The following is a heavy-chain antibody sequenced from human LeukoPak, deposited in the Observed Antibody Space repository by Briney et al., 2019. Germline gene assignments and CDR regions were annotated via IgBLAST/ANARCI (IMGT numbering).Heavy chain of an antibody. V-gene: IGHV1-2*02. CDR3: AKEGAQIGDTGAFDI. D-gene: IGHD1-26*01. J-gene: IGHJ3*02. CDR1: GYTFTDYF. Sequence: GASVTVSCTASGYTFTDYFIHWVRQAPGQGPAWMGWINPNNGGTSYAQKFQGRVTMTRDTSINTAYLEVSRLRSDDTAVYYCAKEGAQIGDTGAFDIWGQGTMVTVSS. CDR2: INPNNGGT.